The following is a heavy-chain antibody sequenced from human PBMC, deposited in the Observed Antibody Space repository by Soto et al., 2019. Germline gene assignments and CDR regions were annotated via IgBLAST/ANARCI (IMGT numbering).Heavy chain of an antibody. CDR2: ISGSGGST. CDR3: AKDLVGGCSSTSCILRSQCCDP. J-gene: IGHJ5*02. Sequence: GGSLRLSCAASGFTFSSYVMSWVRQAPGKGLEWVSAISGSGGSTYYTDSVKGRFTISRDNSKNTLYLQMNSLRAEDTAVYYSAKDLVGGCSSTSCILRSQCCDPWGKETLVSV. V-gene: IGHV3-23*01. D-gene: IGHD2-2*01. CDR1: GFTFSSYV.